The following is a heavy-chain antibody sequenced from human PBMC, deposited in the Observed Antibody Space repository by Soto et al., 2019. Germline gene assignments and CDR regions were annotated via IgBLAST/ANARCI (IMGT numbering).Heavy chain of an antibody. CDR1: GDSVSSNSAA. CDR2: TYYRSTWSS. CDR3: GRGPGSLRP. J-gene: IGHJ5*02. V-gene: IGHV6-1*01. Sequence: SQTLSLTCATSGDSVSSNSAAWNWIRLSPSRGLEWLGRTYYRSTWSSFYAPSVKGRISIKPDTSKNQFSLHLNSVTPADPAIYYCGRGPGSLRPLGKGILVTVSS. D-gene: IGHD1-1*01.